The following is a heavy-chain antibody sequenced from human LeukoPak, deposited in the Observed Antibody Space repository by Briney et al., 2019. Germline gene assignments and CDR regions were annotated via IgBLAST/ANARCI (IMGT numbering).Heavy chain of an antibody. CDR2: INHSGST. Sequence: PSETLSLTCAVYGGSFSGYYWSWIRQPPGKGLEWSGEINHSGSTNYNPSLKSRVTISVDTSKNQFSLKLSPVTAADTAVYYCARQDAAGTVDGYYYYYYMDVWGKGTTVTVSS. D-gene: IGHD6-13*01. CDR3: ARQDAAGTVDGYYYYYYMDV. J-gene: IGHJ6*03. V-gene: IGHV4-34*01. CDR1: GGSFSGYY.